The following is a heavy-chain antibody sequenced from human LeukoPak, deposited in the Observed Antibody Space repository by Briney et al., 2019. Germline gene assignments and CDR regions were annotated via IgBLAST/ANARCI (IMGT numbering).Heavy chain of an antibody. Sequence: GGSLRLSCAASGFTVSSNYMTWVRQAPGKGLEWVSIIYSDGKTYYADSVKGRFTISRDNSKNTLYLQMNSLRVEDTAVYYCAIWGGTTGTRNGFDIWGQGTMVTVSS. CDR2: IYSDGKT. D-gene: IGHD1-1*01. CDR1: GFTVSSNY. CDR3: AIWGGTTGTRNGFDI. J-gene: IGHJ3*02. V-gene: IGHV3-53*01.